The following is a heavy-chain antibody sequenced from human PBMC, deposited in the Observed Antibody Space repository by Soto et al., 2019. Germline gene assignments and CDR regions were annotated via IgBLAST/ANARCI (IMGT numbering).Heavy chain of an antibody. J-gene: IGHJ5*02. V-gene: IGHV4-34*01. D-gene: IGHD3-10*01. CDR1: GGSFSGYY. CDR2: INHSGST. CDR3: ARGPSVYYHGNGGWFDP. Sequence: QVQLQQWGAGLLKPSETLSLTCAVYGGSFSGYYWSWIRQPPGKGLEWIGEINHSGSTNYNPSLKSRVTISVDTSKNQFSLKLSSVTAADTAVYYCARGPSVYYHGNGGWFDPWGQGTLVTVSS.